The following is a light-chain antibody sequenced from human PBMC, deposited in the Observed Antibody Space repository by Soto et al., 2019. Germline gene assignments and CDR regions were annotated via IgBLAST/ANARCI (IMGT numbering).Light chain of an antibody. Sequence: ALTQPRSVSGSPGQSVAISCTGTSSDVGGYNYVSWYQQHPGKAPKLMIYDVNKRPSGVPDRFSGSKSGNTASLTISGLQAEDEADYYCCSFAGDPYVFGTGTKVTVL. V-gene: IGLV2-11*01. CDR1: SSDVGGYNY. CDR2: DVN. CDR3: CSFAGDPYV. J-gene: IGLJ1*01.